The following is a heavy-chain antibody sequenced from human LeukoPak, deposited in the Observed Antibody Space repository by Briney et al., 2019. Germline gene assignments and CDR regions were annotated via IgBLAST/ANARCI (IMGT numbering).Heavy chain of an antibody. D-gene: IGHD1-26*01. CDR2: INPNNGGT. V-gene: IGHV1-2*02. Sequence: ASVKVSCKASGYTFTDFYTHWVRQAPGQGLEWMGWINPNNGGTNFAQKFQGRVTMTRDTSISTVYMELSRLRSDDTAMYFCARTRYSGSYATDAWGRGTLVTVSS. CDR3: ARTRYSGSYATDA. CDR1: GYTFTDFY. J-gene: IGHJ5*02.